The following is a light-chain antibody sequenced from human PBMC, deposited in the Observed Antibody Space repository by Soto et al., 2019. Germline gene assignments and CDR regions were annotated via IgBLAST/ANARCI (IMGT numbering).Light chain of an antibody. CDR3: CSYAGTFYV. CDR2: DVT. CDR1: SSDVGGYNC. Sequence: QSALTQPRSVSGSPGQSVTISCTGTSSDVGGYNCVSWYQHHLGKAPKLMIYDVTKRPSGVPDRFSGSKSGNTASLTISGLQAEDEADYYCCSYAGTFYVFGTGTKLTVL. J-gene: IGLJ1*01. V-gene: IGLV2-11*01.